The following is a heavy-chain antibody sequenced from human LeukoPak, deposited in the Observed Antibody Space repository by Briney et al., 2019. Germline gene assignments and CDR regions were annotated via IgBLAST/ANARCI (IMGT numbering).Heavy chain of an antibody. V-gene: IGHV3-48*01. CDR1: TFTFSSYS. CDR2: IRSSNAPI. CDR3: ARRLTATGKHYFDY. Sequence: HPGGSLTLSCAASTFTFSSYSMKCVRPAPGKGLEWVSYIRSSNAPIYYTDSVQGRFTISRDNDKNSLYLQMNSLRAEDTAVYYCARRLTATGKHYFDYWGQGTLVTVSS. D-gene: IGHD6-13*01. J-gene: IGHJ4*02.